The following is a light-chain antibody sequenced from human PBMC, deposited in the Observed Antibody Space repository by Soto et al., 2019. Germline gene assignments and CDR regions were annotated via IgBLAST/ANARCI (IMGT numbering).Light chain of an antibody. V-gene: IGKV3-11*01. CDR2: DAS. CDR1: QSVSSY. Sequence: EIVLTQSPATLSLSPGERATLSCRASQSVSSYLAWYQQKPGQAPRLLIYDASNRATGIPARFSGSGSGTDFTLTSSSLEPEDVAVYYCQQRSNWRETFGQGTKLEIK. CDR3: QQRSNWRET. J-gene: IGKJ2*01.